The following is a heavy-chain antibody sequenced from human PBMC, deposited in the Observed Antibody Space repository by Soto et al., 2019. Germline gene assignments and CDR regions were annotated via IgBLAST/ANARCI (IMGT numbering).Heavy chain of an antibody. CDR2: ISGSGGST. D-gene: IGHD1-26*01. J-gene: IGHJ4*02. CDR3: ARSGGATTCY. V-gene: IGHV3-23*01. Sequence: EVQLLESGGGLVQPGGSLRLSCAASGFTFSSYAMSWVRQAPGKGLEWVSAISGSGGSTYYADSVKGRFTISRDNSRDTVCLHMNSGRAEVTAVYYCARSGGATTCYWGRGTVVTVSS. CDR1: GFTFSSYA.